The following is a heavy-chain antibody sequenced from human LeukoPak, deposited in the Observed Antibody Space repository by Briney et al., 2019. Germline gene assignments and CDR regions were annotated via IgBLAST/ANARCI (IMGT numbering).Heavy chain of an antibody. V-gene: IGHV1-18*01. CDR3: ARDPGDPKYYYDSSGTGPGYFDY. CDR1: GYTFTSYG. CDR2: FSAYNGNT. J-gene: IGHJ4*02. D-gene: IGHD3-22*01. Sequence: GASVKVSCKSSGYTFTSYGISWVRQAPGQGLEWMEWFSAYNGNTNYAQKLQGRVTMTTDTSTSTAYMELRSLRSNDTAVYYCARDPGDPKYYYDSSGTGPGYFDYWGQGTLVTVSS.